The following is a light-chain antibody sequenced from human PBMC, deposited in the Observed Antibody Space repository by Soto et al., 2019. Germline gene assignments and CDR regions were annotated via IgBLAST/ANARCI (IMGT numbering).Light chain of an antibody. V-gene: IGKV1-8*01. CDR2: AAS. CDR1: QGISSY. Sequence: AIRMTQSPSSFSASTGDRVTITCRASQGISSYLAWYQQKPGKAPKLLIYAASTLQSGVPARFSGSGSGTDFTLTISCLQSEDWATYDCQQYYSYPLTFGVGTKVEIK. J-gene: IGKJ4*01. CDR3: QQYYSYPLT.